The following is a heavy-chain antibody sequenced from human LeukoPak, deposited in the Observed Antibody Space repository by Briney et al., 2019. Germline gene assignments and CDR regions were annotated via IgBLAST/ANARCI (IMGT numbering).Heavy chain of an antibody. Sequence: SETLCLTCAVHGGSFSGYYWSWIRQPPGKGLEWIGEINHSGSTNYNPSLKSRVTISVDTSKNQFSLKLSSVTAADTAVYYCARALWFGGRLHYYYYGMDVWGQGTTVTVSS. V-gene: IGHV4-34*01. CDR3: ARALWFGGRLHYYYYGMDV. CDR1: GGSFSGYY. J-gene: IGHJ6*02. CDR2: INHSGST. D-gene: IGHD3-10*01.